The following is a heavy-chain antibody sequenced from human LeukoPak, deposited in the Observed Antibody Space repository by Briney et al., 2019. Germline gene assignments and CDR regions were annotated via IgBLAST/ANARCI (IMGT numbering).Heavy chain of an antibody. Sequence: ASVKVSCKASGYTFTTYGISWVRQAPGQGLEWMGIINPSGGTTSYAQKFQGRVTMTRDMSTNTVYMDMSSLRSEDTAVYYCARDRGNKDFDWLLYGVHNYFYMDVWGKGTTVTVSS. D-gene: IGHD3-9*01. V-gene: IGHV1-46*01. CDR1: GYTFTTYG. J-gene: IGHJ6*03. CDR3: ARDRGNKDFDWLLYGVHNYFYMDV. CDR2: INPSGGTT.